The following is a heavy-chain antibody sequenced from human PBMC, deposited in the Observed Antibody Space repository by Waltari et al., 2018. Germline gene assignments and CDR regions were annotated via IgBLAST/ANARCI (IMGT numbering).Heavy chain of an antibody. CDR2: IYYSGST. V-gene: IGHV4-39*07. J-gene: IGHJ3*02. Sequence: QLQLQESGPGLVKPSETLSLTCTVSGGSISSSSYYWGWIRQPPGKGLEWSGSIYYSGSTYYNPSLKSRVTISVDTSKNQFSLKLSSVTAADTAVYYCARNYYDSSGPLAFDIWGQGTMVTVSS. D-gene: IGHD3-22*01. CDR3: ARNYYDSSGPLAFDI. CDR1: GGSISSSSYY.